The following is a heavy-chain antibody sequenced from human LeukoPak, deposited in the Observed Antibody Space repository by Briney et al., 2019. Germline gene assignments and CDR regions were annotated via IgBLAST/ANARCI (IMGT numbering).Heavy chain of an antibody. D-gene: IGHD3-3*01. CDR3: AKDHDFWSGYYEDY. V-gene: IGHV3-23*01. Sequence: GSLRLSCAASGFTFSSYAMSWVRQAPGKGLEWVSAISGSGGSTYYADSVKGRFTISRDNSKNTLYLQMNSLRAEDTAVYYCAKDHDFWSGYYEDYWGRGTLVTVSS. J-gene: IGHJ4*02. CDR2: ISGSGGST. CDR1: GFTFSSYA.